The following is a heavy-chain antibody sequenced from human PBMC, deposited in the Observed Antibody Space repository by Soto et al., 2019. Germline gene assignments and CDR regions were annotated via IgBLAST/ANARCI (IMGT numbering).Heavy chain of an antibody. Sequence: GGSLRLSCAASGFTFSSYGMHWVRQAPGKGLEWVAVISYDGSNKYYADSVKGRFTISRDNSKNTLYLQMNSLRAEDTAVYYCAKDLLGRYYDFWSGYSSYYYYYGMDVWGQGTTVTVSS. D-gene: IGHD3-3*01. V-gene: IGHV3-30*18. CDR1: GFTFSSYG. CDR2: ISYDGSNK. CDR3: AKDLLGRYYDFWSGYSSYYYYYGMDV. J-gene: IGHJ6*02.